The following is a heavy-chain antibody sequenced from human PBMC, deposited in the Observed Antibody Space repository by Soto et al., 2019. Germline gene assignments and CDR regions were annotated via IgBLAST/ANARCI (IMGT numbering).Heavy chain of an antibody. CDR3: ARHAAGRGNWFDP. CDR2: IDPSDSYT. D-gene: IGHD6-13*01. CDR1: GYSFTSYW. Sequence: GESLKISCKGSGYSFTSYWISWVRQMPGKGLEWMGRIDPSDSYTNYSPSFQGHVTISADKSISTAYLQWSSLRASDTAVYYCARHAAGRGNWFDPWGQGTLVTVSS. J-gene: IGHJ5*02. V-gene: IGHV5-10-1*01.